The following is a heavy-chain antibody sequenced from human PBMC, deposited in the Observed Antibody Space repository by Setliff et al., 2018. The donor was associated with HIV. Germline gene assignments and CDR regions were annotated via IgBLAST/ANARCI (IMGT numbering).Heavy chain of an antibody. CDR1: GGTFNIFS. CDR3: ARGDYGSGSYYPYYFYYGMDV. D-gene: IGHD3-10*01. CDR2: IIPIFGTA. Sequence: SVKVSCKTTGGTFNIFSITWVRQAPGQGLEWMGRIIPIFGTANYAQKFQGRVTITADESTSTAYMELSSLRSEDTAVYYCARGDYGSGSYYPYYFYYGMDVWGQGTTVTVSS. V-gene: IGHV1-69*13. J-gene: IGHJ6*02.